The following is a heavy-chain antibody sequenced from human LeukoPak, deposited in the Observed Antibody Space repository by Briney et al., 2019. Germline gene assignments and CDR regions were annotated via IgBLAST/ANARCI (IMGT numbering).Heavy chain of an antibody. J-gene: IGHJ4*02. CDR1: GFTFSNAW. Sequence: PGGSLRLSCAASGFTFSNAWMSWVRQAPGKGLEWVGRIKSKTDGGTTDYAAPVKGRFSISRDDSKNTLFLQMNSPKTEDTAVYYCTTVGCSGGGCYYDFWGQGTLVTVSS. CDR2: IKSKTDGGTT. CDR3: TTVGCSGGGCYYDF. V-gene: IGHV3-15*01. D-gene: IGHD2-15*01.